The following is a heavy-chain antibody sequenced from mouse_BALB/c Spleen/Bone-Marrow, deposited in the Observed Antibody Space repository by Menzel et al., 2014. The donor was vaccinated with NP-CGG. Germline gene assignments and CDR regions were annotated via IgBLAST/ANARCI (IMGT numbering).Heavy chain of an antibody. Sequence: QVQLQQSGAELVRPGVSVKISCKGSGYTFTDYAMHWVKQSHAKSLEWIGVISTYYGDASYNQKFKGKATMTVDKSSSTAYMELARLTSEDSAIYYCARRTTGYAMDYWGQGTSVTVSS. CDR2: ISTYYGDA. CDR1: GYTFTDYA. J-gene: IGHJ4*01. V-gene: IGHV1S137*01. CDR3: ARRTTGYAMDY.